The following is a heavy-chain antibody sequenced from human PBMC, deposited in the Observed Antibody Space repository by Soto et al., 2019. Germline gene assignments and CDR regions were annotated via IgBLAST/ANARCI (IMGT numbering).Heavy chain of an antibody. Sequence: GGSLRLSCAVSGFTFSSHWMHWVRQAPVKGLVWVSRINSDGSSTNYADSVKGRFTISRDNAKKTLYLQMNSLRADDTAVYYCARDSSPYYDFWSGFYTYFDYWGQGALVTVSS. V-gene: IGHV3-74*01. CDR2: INSDGSST. CDR1: GFTFSSHW. CDR3: ARDSSPYYDFWSGFYTYFDY. D-gene: IGHD3-3*01. J-gene: IGHJ4*02.